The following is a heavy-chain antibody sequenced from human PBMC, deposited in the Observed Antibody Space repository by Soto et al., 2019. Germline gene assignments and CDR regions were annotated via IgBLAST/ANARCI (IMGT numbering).Heavy chain of an antibody. CDR2: ITGDGNTT. CDR3: TRGDYYASSDY. D-gene: IGHD3-10*01. CDR1: GFTFSTYW. Sequence: EVQLVESGGGLVQPGGSLRLSCAASGFTFSTYWMFWVRQDPGRGLMWVSRITGDGNTTTYADSVRGRFTISRDNANNTLYLQTDSMRAEDTAVYFCTRGDYYASSDYRGQGTLVTVSS. J-gene: IGHJ4*02. V-gene: IGHV3-74*01.